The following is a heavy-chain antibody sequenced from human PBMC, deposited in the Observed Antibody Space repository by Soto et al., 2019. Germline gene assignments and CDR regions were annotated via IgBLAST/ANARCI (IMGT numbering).Heavy chain of an antibody. CDR1: GFTFSSYG. CDR2: IWYDGSNK. D-gene: IGHD3-22*01. V-gene: IGHV3-33*01. CDR3: ARGDDYYDTSGPSDY. Sequence: GGSLRLSCAASGFTFSSYGMHWVRQAAGKGLEWVAVIWYDGSNKYYADSVKGRFSISRDNSKNTLYLQMNSLRAEDTAVYYCARGDDYYDTSGPSDYWGQGTLVTVSS. J-gene: IGHJ4*02.